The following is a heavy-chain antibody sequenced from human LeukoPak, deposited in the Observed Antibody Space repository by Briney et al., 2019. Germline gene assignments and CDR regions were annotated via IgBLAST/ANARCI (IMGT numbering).Heavy chain of an antibody. CDR1: GFTFSSYS. CDR2: ISSSSSYI. J-gene: IGHJ5*02. V-gene: IGHV3-21*01. Sequence: PGGSLRLSCAASGFTFSSYSMNWVRQAPGKGLEWVSSISSSSSYIYYADSVKGRFTISRDNAKNSLYLQMNSLRAEDTAVYYCARDGPAQLNLGNWFDPWGQGTLVTVSS. D-gene: IGHD5-18*01. CDR3: ARDGPAQLNLGNWFDP.